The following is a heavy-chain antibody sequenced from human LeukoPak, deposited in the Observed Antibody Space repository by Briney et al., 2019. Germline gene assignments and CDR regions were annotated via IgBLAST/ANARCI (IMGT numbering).Heavy chain of an antibody. Sequence: RPGGSLRLSCAASGFTFDDYGMSWVRQAPGKGLEWVSGINWNGGSTGYADSVKGRFTISRDNAKNSLYLQMNSLRAEDTALYYCARTTVTTYSFHYYYMDVWGKGTTVTVSS. CDR1: GFTFDDYG. CDR2: INWNGGST. V-gene: IGHV3-20*04. CDR3: ARTTVTTYSFHYYYMDV. J-gene: IGHJ6*03. D-gene: IGHD4-17*01.